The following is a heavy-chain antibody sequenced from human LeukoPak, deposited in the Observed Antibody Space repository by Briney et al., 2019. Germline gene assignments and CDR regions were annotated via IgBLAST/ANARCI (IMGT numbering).Heavy chain of an antibody. D-gene: IGHD3-16*01. CDR2: INGPGDNP. Sequence: QPGRSLRLSCAASGYAFSSHGLTWVRQAPGKGLEWVSTINGPGDNPYYAETVKGRFTISRDNSKNTLYLQMHSLRAEDTAIYYCAKVSVCYGCYLDFWGQGTLVTVS. CDR3: AKVSVCYGCYLDF. CDR1: GYAFSSHG. V-gene: IGHV3-23*01. J-gene: IGHJ4*02.